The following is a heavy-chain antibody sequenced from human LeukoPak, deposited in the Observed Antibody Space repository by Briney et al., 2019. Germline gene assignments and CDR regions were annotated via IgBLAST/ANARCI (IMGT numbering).Heavy chain of an antibody. CDR2: ISYDGSNK. CDR3: ARGGDYDILTGYSDFDY. V-gene: IGHV3-30*04. D-gene: IGHD3-9*01. Sequence: GGSLRLSCAASGFTFSSYAMHWVRQAPGKGLEWVAVISYDGSNKYYADSVKGRFTISRDNSKNTLYLQMNSLRAEDTAVYYCARGGDYDILTGYSDFDYWGQGTLVTVSS. CDR1: GFTFSSYA. J-gene: IGHJ4*02.